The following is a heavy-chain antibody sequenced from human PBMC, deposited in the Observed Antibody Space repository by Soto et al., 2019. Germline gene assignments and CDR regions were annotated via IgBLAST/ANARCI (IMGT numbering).Heavy chain of an antibody. Sequence: ASVRVSCKASGGTFTNYGFSWVRQAPGQGLEWMGGILPIFGTPNYAQKFQGRVTITADESTSTAYMELSSLKSADTAVYYCARGTAMVTTSQDDFYYGMDVWGQGTTVTVPS. J-gene: IGHJ6*02. CDR3: ARGTAMVTTSQDDFYYGMDV. V-gene: IGHV1-69*13. CDR1: GGTFTNYG. CDR2: ILPIFGTP. D-gene: IGHD5-18*01.